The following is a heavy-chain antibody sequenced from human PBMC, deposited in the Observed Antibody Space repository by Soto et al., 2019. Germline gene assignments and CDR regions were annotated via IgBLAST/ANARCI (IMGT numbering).Heavy chain of an antibody. J-gene: IGHJ6*02. V-gene: IGHV1-3*01. CDR3: ASKYSSSSYYGMDV. Sequence: ASVKVSCKASGYTFSSYAMHWVRQAPGQRLEWMGWNNVGNGKTKYSQKFEGRVTITRDTSASTAYMELSSLRSEDTAVYYCASKYSSSSYYGMDVWGQGTTVTVSS. D-gene: IGHD6-6*01. CDR2: NNVGNGKT. CDR1: GYTFSSYA.